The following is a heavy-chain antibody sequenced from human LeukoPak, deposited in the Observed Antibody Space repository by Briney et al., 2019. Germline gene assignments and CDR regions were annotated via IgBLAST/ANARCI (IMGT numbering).Heavy chain of an antibody. J-gene: IGHJ4*02. D-gene: IGHD3-3*01. CDR3: ATYYASFVWSGYYFDY. V-gene: IGHV4-30-2*01. CDR1: GGSISSGGYY. Sequence: PSQTLSLTCTVSGGSISSGGYYWSWIRQPPGKGLEWIGYIYHSGSTYYNPSLKSRVTISVDRSKNQFSLKLSSVTAADTAVYYCATYYASFVWSGYYFDYWGQGTLVTVSS. CDR2: IYHSGST.